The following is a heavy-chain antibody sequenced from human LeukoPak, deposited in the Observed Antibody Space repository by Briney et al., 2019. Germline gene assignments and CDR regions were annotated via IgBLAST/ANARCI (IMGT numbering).Heavy chain of an antibody. D-gene: IGHD6-13*01. CDR2: INAYNGNT. CDR1: GYTFTSYI. V-gene: IGHV1-18*01. Sequence: ASVKVSCKASGYTFTSYIISWVRQATGQGLEGMGWINAYNGNTDYAQRVQGRVTMTTDTSTSTAYMELRSLRSDDTAVYYCARDRHIAAAVYYYYMDVWGKGTPVTVSS. J-gene: IGHJ6*03. CDR3: ARDRHIAAAVYYYYMDV.